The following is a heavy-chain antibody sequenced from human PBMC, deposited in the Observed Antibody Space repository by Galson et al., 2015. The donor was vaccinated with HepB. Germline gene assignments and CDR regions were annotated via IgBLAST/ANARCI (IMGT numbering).Heavy chain of an antibody. J-gene: IGHJ4*02. D-gene: IGHD1-1*01. V-gene: IGHV3-23*01. CDR2: TGSSGAI. CDR1: GVWSGDYR. CDR3: AVNMRRGTSDY. Sequence: ALRTACAGYGVWSGDYRIDWGRLPPGEGVEWVAGTGSSGAIYYPDSVKGAFPMSRDSFQHTVYLQMDSLSAEDTAQFYCAVNMRRGTSDYWGQGTLVTVSS.